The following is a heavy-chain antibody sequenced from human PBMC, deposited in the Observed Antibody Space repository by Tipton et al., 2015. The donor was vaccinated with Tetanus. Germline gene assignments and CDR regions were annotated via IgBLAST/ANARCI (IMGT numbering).Heavy chain of an antibody. Sequence: SLRLSCVVSGFTFSNYRMNWVRQAPGKGLQWAASISSTSSYIYYADSLKGRFTISRDNTKNSLYLQINSLRAEDAALYYCVSGRTLDYWGQGTLVTVSS. J-gene: IGHJ4*02. CDR3: VSGRTLDY. D-gene: IGHD1-26*01. CDR1: GFTFSNYR. CDR2: ISSTSSYI. V-gene: IGHV3-21*06.